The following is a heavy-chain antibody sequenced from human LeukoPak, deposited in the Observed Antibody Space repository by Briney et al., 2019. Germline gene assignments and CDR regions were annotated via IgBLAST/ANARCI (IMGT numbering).Heavy chain of an antibody. D-gene: IGHD3-16*01. CDR3: ARLKLGAYFDL. CDR2: IYYSGST. CDR1: GGSISSSSYY. Sequence: SETLSLTCTVSGGSISSSSYYWGWIRQPPGKGLEWIGSIYYSGSTYYNPSLKSRVTISVDRSKNQFSLKLSSVTAADTAVYYCARLKLGAYFDLWGRGTLVTVSS. V-gene: IGHV4-39*07. J-gene: IGHJ2*01.